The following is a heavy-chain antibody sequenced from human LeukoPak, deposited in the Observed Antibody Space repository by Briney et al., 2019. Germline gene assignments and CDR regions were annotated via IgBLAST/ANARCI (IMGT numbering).Heavy chain of an antibody. CDR1: GFTFSDYY. Sequence: PGGSLRLSCAASGFTFSDYYMSWIRQAPGKGLEWVSYISSSGSTIYYADPVKGRFTISRDNAKNSLYLQMNSLRSEDTAVYYCATSVAGTWAWDYWGQGTLVTVSS. CDR3: ATSVAGTWAWDY. V-gene: IGHV3-11*01. CDR2: ISSSGSTI. D-gene: IGHD6-19*01. J-gene: IGHJ4*02.